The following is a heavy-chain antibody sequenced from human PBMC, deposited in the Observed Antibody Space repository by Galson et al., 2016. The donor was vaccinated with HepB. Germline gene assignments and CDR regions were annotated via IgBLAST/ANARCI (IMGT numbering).Heavy chain of an antibody. CDR2: LSTNGLRQ. D-gene: IGHD3-9*01. V-gene: IGHV3-30-3*01. CDR3: AKDQGKLRYYDWLTYDAVDI. J-gene: IGHJ3*02. CDR1: GFSVNTYA. Sequence: SLRLSCAASGFSVNTYAVNWVRQAPGKGLGWVAVLSTNGLRQHDEDSVKGRFTISKDNSKNTLYLQMNSLRVEDTAIYYCAKDQGKLRYYDWLTYDAVDIWGQGTMVIVSS.